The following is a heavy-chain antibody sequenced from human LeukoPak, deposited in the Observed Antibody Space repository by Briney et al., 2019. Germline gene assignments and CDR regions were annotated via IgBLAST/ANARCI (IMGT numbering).Heavy chain of an antibody. CDR2: IWYERTNK. V-gene: IGHV3-33*01. J-gene: IGHJ4*02. Sequence: GGSLRLSCAASGFTFSTYAMHWVRQAPGKGLEWVAVIWYERTNKYYADSVKGRFTISRDNSKNTLYLQMSSLRAEDTAVYYCARDRLTTVTTFHFDYWGQGTLVTVSS. CDR1: GFTFSTYA. D-gene: IGHD4-17*01. CDR3: ARDRLTTVTTFHFDY.